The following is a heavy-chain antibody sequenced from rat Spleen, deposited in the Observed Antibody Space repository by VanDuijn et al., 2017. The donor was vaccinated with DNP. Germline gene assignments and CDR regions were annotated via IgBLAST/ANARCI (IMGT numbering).Heavy chain of an antibody. Sequence: EVQLVESGGGSVQPGRSLKLSCAASGFTFSDYYMAWVRQAPTKGLEWVASISYDGVHAYYRGSVKGRFTISRDNAKNSLYLQMDSLRSEDTATYYCASYYYDGYYAMDAWGQGTSVTVSS. CDR1: GFTFSDYY. CDR2: ISYDGVHA. J-gene: IGHJ4*01. V-gene: IGHV5-20*01. CDR3: ASYYYDGYYAMDA. D-gene: IGHD1-12*02.